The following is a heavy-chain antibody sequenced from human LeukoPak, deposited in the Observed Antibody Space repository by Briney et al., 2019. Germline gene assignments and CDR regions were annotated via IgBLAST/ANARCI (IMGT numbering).Heavy chain of an antibody. D-gene: IGHD6-19*01. J-gene: IGHJ4*02. V-gene: IGHV1-69*13. CDR1: GGTFSSYA. CDR3: ARDGAGGSSGLSYFDY. CDR2: IIPIFGTA. Sequence: VASVKVSCTASGGTFSSYAISWVRQAPGQGLEWMGGIIPIFGTANYAQKFQGRVTIAADESTSTAYMELSSLRSEDTAVYYCARDGAGGSSGLSYFDYRGQGTLVTVSS.